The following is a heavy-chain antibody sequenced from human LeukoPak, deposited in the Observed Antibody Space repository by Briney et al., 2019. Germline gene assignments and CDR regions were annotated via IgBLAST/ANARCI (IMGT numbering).Heavy chain of an antibody. J-gene: IGHJ5*02. Sequence: GGSLRLSCVASGFSLSSYNMNWVRQGPGEGLEWASFMSTDGSYIHYADSVKGRFIISRDNAKNSLYLQMNSLRAEDTAVYYSVRDTIAVDGRCWIDPWGQGSLVTVSS. D-gene: IGHD6-19*01. CDR3: VRDTIAVDGRCWIDP. CDR1: GFSLSSYN. CDR2: MSTDGSYI. V-gene: IGHV3-21*01.